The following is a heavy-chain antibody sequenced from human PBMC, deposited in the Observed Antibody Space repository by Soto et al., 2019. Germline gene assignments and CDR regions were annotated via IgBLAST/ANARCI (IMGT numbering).Heavy chain of an antibody. D-gene: IGHD5-18*01. CDR2: ISSSSSYI. J-gene: IGHJ6*02. V-gene: IGHV3-21*01. CDR1: GFTFSSYS. Sequence: LRLSCAASGFTFSSYSMNWVRQAPGKGLEWVSSISSSSSYIYYADSVKGRFTISRDNAKNSLYLQMNSLRAEDTAVYYCARRNTAMVNGFYYYGMDVWGQGTTVTVYS. CDR3: ARRNTAMVNGFYYYGMDV.